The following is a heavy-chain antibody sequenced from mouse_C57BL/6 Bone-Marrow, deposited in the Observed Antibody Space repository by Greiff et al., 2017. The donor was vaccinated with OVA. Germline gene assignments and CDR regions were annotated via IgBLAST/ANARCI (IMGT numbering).Heavy chain of an antibody. D-gene: IGHD2-2*01. J-gene: IGHJ4*01. Sequence: DVMLVESGGGLVKPGGSLKLSCAASGFTFSDYGMHWVRQAPEKGLEWVAYISSGSSTIYYADTVKGRFTISRDNAKNTLFLQMTSLRSEDTAMYYCAISMVTTYAMDYWGQGTSVTVSS. CDR2: ISSGSSTI. CDR3: AISMVTTYAMDY. V-gene: IGHV5-17*01. CDR1: GFTFSDYG.